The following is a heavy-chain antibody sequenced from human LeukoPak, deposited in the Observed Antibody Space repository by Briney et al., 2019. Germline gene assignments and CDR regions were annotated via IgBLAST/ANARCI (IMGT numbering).Heavy chain of an antibody. CDR1: GGSFSSYY. D-gene: IGHD2-2*01. V-gene: IGHV4-59*10. CDR2: IYTSGST. Sequence: RPSETLSLTCAVYGGSFSSYYWSWIRQPAGKGLEWIGRIYTSGSTNYNPSLKSRVTMSVDTSKNQFSLKLSSVTAADTAVYYCARAAYCSSTSCYGDAFDIWGQGTMVTVSS. CDR3: ARAAYCSSTSCYGDAFDI. J-gene: IGHJ3*02.